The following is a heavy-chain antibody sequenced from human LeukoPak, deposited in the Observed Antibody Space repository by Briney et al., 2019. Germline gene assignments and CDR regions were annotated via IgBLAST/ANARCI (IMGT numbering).Heavy chain of an antibody. V-gene: IGHV3-23*01. CDR2: VSGSGGVT. CDR3: ATFLAIVTARDSSYFQH. J-gene: IGHJ1*01. CDR1: GLTFSNYA. D-gene: IGHD3-3*02. Sequence: GGSLRLSCAASGLTFSNYAMSWVRQAPGKGLEWVSGVSGSGGVTYHAESVKGRFTISRDNSKNTLHLQMNSLRAEDTAVYYCATFLAIVTARDSSYFQHWGQGTLVTVSS.